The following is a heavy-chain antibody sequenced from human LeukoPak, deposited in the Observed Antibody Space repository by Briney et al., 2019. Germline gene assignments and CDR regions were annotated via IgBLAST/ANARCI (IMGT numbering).Heavy chain of an antibody. CDR3: AREYSSGCIDP. D-gene: IGHD6-19*01. CDR2: INHSGST. CDR1: GGSFSGYY. V-gene: IGHV4-34*01. Sequence: PSETLSLTCAVYGGSFSGYYWSWIRQPPGKGLEWIGEINHSGSTNYNPSLKSRVTISVDTSKNQFSLKLSSVTAADTAVYYCAREYSSGCIDPWGQGTLVTVSS. J-gene: IGHJ5*02.